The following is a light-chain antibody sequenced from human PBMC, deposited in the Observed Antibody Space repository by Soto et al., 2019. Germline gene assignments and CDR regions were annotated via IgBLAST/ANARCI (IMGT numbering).Light chain of an antibody. V-gene: IGKV1-6*01. J-gene: IGKJ2*01. CDR2: AAS. CDR3: LQDYNYPYI. CDR1: QGIRND. Sequence: AVQMTQSPSSLSASVGDRVTITCRASQGIRNDLGWYQQKPGKAPELLIYAASSLQSGVPSRFSGSGSGTDFTLTISSLQPEDFATYYCLQDYNYPYIFGQGTKLEIK.